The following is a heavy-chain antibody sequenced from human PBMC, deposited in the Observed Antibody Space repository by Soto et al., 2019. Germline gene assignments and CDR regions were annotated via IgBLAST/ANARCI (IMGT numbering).Heavy chain of an antibody. CDR3: ARDVSSPTLWSDWFDP. J-gene: IGHJ5*02. CDR2: ISSSSSTI. Sequence: PGGSLRLSRAASGFTFSSYSMNWVRQAPGKGLEWVSYISSSSSTIYYADSVKGRFTISRDNAKNSLYLQMNSLRAEDTAVYYCARDVSSPTLWSDWFDPWGQGTLVTVSS. D-gene: IGHD5-18*01. CDR1: GFTFSSYS. V-gene: IGHV3-48*01.